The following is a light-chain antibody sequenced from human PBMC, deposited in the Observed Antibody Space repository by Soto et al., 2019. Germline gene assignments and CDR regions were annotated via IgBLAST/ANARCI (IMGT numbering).Light chain of an antibody. V-gene: IGKV3-20*01. J-gene: IGKJ5*01. CDR1: QSVSSSY. CDR3: QQYDDSIT. CDR2: GAS. Sequence: IVLTQSPDTLSLSPGESATLSCRASQSVSSSYLAWYQQKPGQAPRLLIYGASSRATGIPDRFSGSGSGTDFTLTISRLEPEDFAVFYCQQYDDSITFGQGTRLEIE.